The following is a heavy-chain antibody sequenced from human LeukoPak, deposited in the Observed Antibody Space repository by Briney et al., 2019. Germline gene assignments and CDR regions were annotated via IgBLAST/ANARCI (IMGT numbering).Heavy chain of an antibody. Sequence: SETLSLTCAVYGGSFSGYYWSWLRQPPGKGLEWIGEINHSGSTNYNPSLKSRVTISVDTSKNQFSLKLSSVTAADTAVYYCARESVSYSSSWYFDYWGQGTLVTVSS. CDR3: ARESVSYSSSWYFDY. D-gene: IGHD6-13*01. V-gene: IGHV4-34*01. CDR1: GGSFSGYY. J-gene: IGHJ4*02. CDR2: INHSGST.